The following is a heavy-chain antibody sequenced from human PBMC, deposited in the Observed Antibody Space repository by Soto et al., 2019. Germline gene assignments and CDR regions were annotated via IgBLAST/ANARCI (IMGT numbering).Heavy chain of an antibody. CDR3: ARHTYYDILTGYYIDRTLDY. Sequence: SETLSLTCTVSGGSISSSSYYWGWIRQPPGKGLEWIGSIYYSGSTYYNPSLKSRVTISVDTSKNQFSLKLSSVTAADTAVYYCARHTYYDILTGYYIDRTLDYWGQGTLVTVSS. J-gene: IGHJ4*02. CDR1: GGSISSSSYY. CDR2: IYYSGST. D-gene: IGHD3-9*01. V-gene: IGHV4-39*01.